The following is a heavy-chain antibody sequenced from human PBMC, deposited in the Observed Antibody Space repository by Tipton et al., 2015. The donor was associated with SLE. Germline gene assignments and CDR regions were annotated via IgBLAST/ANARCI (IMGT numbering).Heavy chain of an antibody. Sequence: TLSLTCNVSGGSISRSDCHWGWIRQPPGKGLEWIANIHYSGSTYYKSSLKSRVTISIDTSKNQFSLKLSSVTAADSAVYYCARRAYYYAMDVWGQGTTVTVSS. CDR3: ARRAYYYAMDV. CDR2: IHYSGST. V-gene: IGHV4-39*07. CDR1: GGSISRSDCH. J-gene: IGHJ6*02.